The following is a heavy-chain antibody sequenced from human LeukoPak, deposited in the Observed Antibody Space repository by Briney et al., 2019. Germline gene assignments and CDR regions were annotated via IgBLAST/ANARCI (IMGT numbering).Heavy chain of an antibody. CDR3: ARGHYDFWSGYYLDFYFDY. J-gene: IGHJ4*02. V-gene: IGHV4-31*03. CDR1: GGSISSGGYY. Sequence: SETLSLTCTVSGGSISSGGYYWSWIRQHPGKGLEWIGYIYYSGSTCYNPSLKSRVTISVDTSKNQFSLKLSSVTAADTAVYYCARGHYDFWSGYYLDFYFDYWGQGTLVTVSS. CDR2: IYYSGST. D-gene: IGHD3-3*01.